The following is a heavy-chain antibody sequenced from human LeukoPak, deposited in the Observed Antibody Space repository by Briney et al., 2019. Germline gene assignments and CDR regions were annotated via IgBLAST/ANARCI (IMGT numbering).Heavy chain of an antibody. CDR3: AKDLGYCSSTSCYMPDY. Sequence: GGSLRLSCAASRFTFSSYGMHWVRQAPGKGLEWVAVIWYDGSNKYYADSVKGRFTISRDNSKNTLYLQMNSLRAEDTAVYYCAKDLGYCSSTSCYMPDYWGQGTLVTVSS. J-gene: IGHJ4*02. CDR1: RFTFSSYG. CDR2: IWYDGSNK. D-gene: IGHD2-2*02. V-gene: IGHV3-33*06.